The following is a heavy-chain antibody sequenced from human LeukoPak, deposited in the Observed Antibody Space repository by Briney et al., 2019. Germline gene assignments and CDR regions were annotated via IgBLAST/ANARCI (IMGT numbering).Heavy chain of an antibody. CDR2: ISGSGGST. V-gene: IGHV3-23*01. J-gene: IGHJ4*02. D-gene: IGHD6-19*01. Sequence: GGSLRLSCAASGFTFSSYAMSWVRQAPGKGLEWVSAISGSGGSTYYADSVRGRFTISRDNSKNTLYLQMHSLRAEDTAVYYCAKAAIAVAGKKHFDYWGQGTLVTVSS. CDR3: AKAAIAVAGKKHFDY. CDR1: GFTFSSYA.